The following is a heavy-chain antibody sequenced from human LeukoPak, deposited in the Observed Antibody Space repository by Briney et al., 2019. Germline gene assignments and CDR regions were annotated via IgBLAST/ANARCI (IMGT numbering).Heavy chain of an antibody. CDR2: IKQDGSEK. V-gene: IGHV3-7*03. CDR3: ARGSSRAFDY. D-gene: IGHD2-2*01. J-gene: IGHJ4*02. Sequence: PGRSLRLSCAASGFTFSSYGMHWVRQAPGKGLEWVANIKQDGSEKYYVDSVKGRFTVSRDNSKNTLYLQMNSLRAEDTAVYFCARGSSRAFDYWGQGTLVTVSS. CDR1: GFTFSSYG.